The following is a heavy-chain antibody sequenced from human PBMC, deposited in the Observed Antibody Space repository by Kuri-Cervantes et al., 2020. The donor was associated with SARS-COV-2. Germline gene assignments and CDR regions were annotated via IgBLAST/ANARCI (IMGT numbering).Heavy chain of an antibody. CDR1: GFTFDYYA. J-gene: IGHJ3*02. Sequence: GESLKISCAASGFTFDYYAMHWVRQAPGKGLEWVSLISWDGGSTYYADSVKGRFTISRDNSKNSLYLQMNSLRAEDTAVYYCARDMFQQLVEVAAFDIWGQGTMVTVSS. V-gene: IGHV3-43D*03. CDR3: ARDMFQQLVEVAAFDI. CDR2: ISWDGGST. D-gene: IGHD6-13*01.